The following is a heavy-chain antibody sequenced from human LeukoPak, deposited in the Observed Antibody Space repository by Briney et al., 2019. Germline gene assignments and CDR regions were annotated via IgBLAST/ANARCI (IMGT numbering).Heavy chain of an antibody. CDR1: GGSISSYY. Sequence: SETLSLTCTVSGGSISSYYWSWIRQPPGKGLEWIGYIYYSGSTNYNPSLKSRVTISVDTSQNQFSLKLSSVTAADTAVYYCARQATMSLFDPWGQGTLVTVSS. CDR3: ARQATMSLFDP. D-gene: IGHD3-22*01. V-gene: IGHV4-59*08. CDR2: IYYSGST. J-gene: IGHJ5*02.